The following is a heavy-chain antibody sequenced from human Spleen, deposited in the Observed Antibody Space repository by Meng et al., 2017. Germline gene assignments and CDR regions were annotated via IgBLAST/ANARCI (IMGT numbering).Heavy chain of an antibody. V-gene: IGHV1-2*06. CDR2: INPNSGGT. D-gene: IGHD2-2*02. CDR3: ARDSEGVFCSSTTCYTSGFDP. Sequence: QVQLVQSGAEVKKPGASVKVSLKTSGYICTGYYIHWVRQAPGQGLEWMGRINPNSGGTNYAQKFQGRVTMTRDTSISTAYMELSSLRSDDSAVYYCARDSEGVFCSSTTCYTSGFDPWGQGTLVTVSS. J-gene: IGHJ5*02. CDR1: GYICTGYY.